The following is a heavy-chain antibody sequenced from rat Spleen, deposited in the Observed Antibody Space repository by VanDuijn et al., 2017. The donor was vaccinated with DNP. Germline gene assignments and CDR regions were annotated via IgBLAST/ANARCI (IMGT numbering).Heavy chain of an antibody. CDR3: TRSAAGLAY. CDR1: GFTFSSYD. J-gene: IGHJ3*01. Sequence: EVQLVESGGGLLQPGRSLKLSCAASGFTFSSYDMAWVRQAPSKGLEWVASITSSGGTSYYVDSVKGRFTISRDNVRNTLYLQMNSLRSEDTATYYCTRSAAGLAYWGQGTLVTVSS. D-gene: IGHD1-2*01. CDR2: ITSSGGTS. V-gene: IGHV5S13*01.